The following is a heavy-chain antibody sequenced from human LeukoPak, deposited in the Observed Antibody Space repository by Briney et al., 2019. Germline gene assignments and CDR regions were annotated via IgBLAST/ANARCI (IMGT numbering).Heavy chain of an antibody. V-gene: IGHV3-9*01. CDR1: GFTFDDYA. D-gene: IGHD6-19*01. J-gene: IGHJ4*02. Sequence: GGSLRLSCAASGFTFDDYAMHWVRQAPGKGLEWVSGISWNSGSIGYADPVKGRFTISRDNAKNSLYLQINSLRAEDTALYYCAKAGMGIAVAAFDYWGQGTLVTVSS. CDR2: ISWNSGSI. CDR3: AKAGMGIAVAAFDY.